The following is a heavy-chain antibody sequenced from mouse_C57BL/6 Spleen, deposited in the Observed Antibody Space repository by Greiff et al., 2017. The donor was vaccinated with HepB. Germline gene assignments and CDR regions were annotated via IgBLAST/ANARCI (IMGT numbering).Heavy chain of an antibody. CDR2: IRNKANGYTT. J-gene: IGHJ2*01. CDR1: GFTFTDYY. Sequence: EVKLVESGGGLVQPGGSLSLSCAASGFTFTDYYMSWVRQPPGKALEWLGFIRNKANGYTTEYSASVKGRFTISRDNSQSILYLQMNALRAEDSATYYCARWNCVLDYWGQGTTLTVSS. D-gene: IGHD4-1*01. CDR3: ARWNCVLDY. V-gene: IGHV7-3*01.